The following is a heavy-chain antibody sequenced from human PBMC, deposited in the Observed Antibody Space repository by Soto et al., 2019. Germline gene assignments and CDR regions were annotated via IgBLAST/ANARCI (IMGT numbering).Heavy chain of an antibody. D-gene: IGHD3-9*01. Sequence: SSETLSLTCAVYGGSFSGYYWSWIRQPPGKGLEWIGEINHSGSTNYNPSLKSRVTISVDTSKNQFSLKLSSVTAADTAVYYCARVVHYDILTGCFDYWGQGTLVTVSS. V-gene: IGHV4-34*01. CDR2: INHSGST. J-gene: IGHJ4*02. CDR1: GGSFSGYY. CDR3: ARVVHYDILTGCFDY.